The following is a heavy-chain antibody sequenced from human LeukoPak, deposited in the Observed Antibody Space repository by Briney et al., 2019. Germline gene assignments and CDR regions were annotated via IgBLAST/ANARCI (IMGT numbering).Heavy chain of an antibody. V-gene: IGHV3-23*01. CDR2: IGGSSDGGGT. CDR3: ARDVASASGWSVWAFDR. Sequence: PGGSLTLSCAASGFTFKFFGMNWVRQAPGKGLEWVSFIGGSSDGGGTYFAGSVKGRFTISRDDSRNTLHLQMNNLRAEDTAVYYCARDVASASGWSVWAFDRWGQGTLVTVSS. CDR1: GFTFKFFG. J-gene: IGHJ4*02. D-gene: IGHD6-19*01.